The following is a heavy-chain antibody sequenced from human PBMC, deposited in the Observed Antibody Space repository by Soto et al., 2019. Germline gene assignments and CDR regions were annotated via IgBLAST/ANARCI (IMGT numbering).Heavy chain of an antibody. CDR2: ISAGSEGA. D-gene: IGHD2-15*01. Sequence: EVLLLESGGGLVQPGGALRLSCAASGFTFSSHAMSWVRQAPGKGLEWISSISAGSEGAYYADSVKGRFTISRDNSNNTLYLQMNSLRAEDTAVYYCARDLWWYLHWGQGTLVTVSS. CDR3: ARDLWWYLH. CDR1: GFTFSSHA. J-gene: IGHJ4*02. V-gene: IGHV3-23*01.